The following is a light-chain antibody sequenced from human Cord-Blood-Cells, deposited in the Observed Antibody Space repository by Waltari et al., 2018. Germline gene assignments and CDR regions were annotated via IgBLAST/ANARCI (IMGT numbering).Light chain of an antibody. CDR3: QTWGTGIRV. CDR2: LNSDGSH. CDR1: SGHSSYA. J-gene: IGLJ2*01. V-gene: IGLV4-69*01. Sequence: QLVLTQSPSASASLGASVKLTCTLSSGHSSYAIAWHQQQPEKGPRYLMKLNSDGSHGKGDGIPVRFSGSSSGAERYLTISSLQSEDEADYYCQTWGTGIRVFGGGTKLTVL.